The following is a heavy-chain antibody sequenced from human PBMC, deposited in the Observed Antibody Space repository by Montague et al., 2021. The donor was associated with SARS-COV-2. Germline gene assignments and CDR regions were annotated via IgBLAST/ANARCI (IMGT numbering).Heavy chain of an antibody. D-gene: IGHD1-26*01. J-gene: IGHJ3*02. CDR2: IYWXDGK. CDR3: ARIWGATRGDAFDI. V-gene: IGHV2-5*01. CDR1: GFSLDTRGAG. Sequence: PALVKPTQTFTLTCSFSGFSLDTRGAGVAWIRQPPGKALEWLGTIYWXDGKHYNSSLKSRLTISKDTSKNQVVLTMTNMDPVDTATYYCARIWGATRGDAFDIWGQGTMVTVSS.